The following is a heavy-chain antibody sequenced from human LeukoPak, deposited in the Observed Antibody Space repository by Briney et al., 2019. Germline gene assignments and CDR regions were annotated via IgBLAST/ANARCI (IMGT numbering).Heavy chain of an antibody. CDR1: GYTFTSYD. Sequence: SVKVSCKASGYTFTSYDINWVRQATGQGLEWMGGIIPIFGTANYAQKFQGRVTITADESTSTAYMELSSLRSEDTAVYYCARDRSLSSSPHAFDIWGQGTMVTVSS. J-gene: IGHJ3*02. V-gene: IGHV1-69*13. D-gene: IGHD6-6*01. CDR2: IIPIFGTA. CDR3: ARDRSLSSSPHAFDI.